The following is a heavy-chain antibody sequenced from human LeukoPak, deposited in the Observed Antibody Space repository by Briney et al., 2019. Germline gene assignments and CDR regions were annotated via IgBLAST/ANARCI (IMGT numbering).Heavy chain of an antibody. J-gene: IGHJ3*02. CDR3: ARPRRITMVRGVINDAFDM. D-gene: IGHD3-10*01. CDR1: GWSFSGYS. Sequence: GSLSLSCAGYGWSFSGYSWSWVRQPPGKGLEWIGEINHSGGSNYNPSFKSRVNISVDTPKNQSSLKISSVTAADTAVYFCARPRRITMVRGVINDAFDMWGQGTMVTVSS. CDR2: INHSGGS. V-gene: IGHV4-34*01.